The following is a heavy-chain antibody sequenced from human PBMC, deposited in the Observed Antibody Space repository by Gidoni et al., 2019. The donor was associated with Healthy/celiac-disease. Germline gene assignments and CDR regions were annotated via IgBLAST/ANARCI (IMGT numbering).Heavy chain of an antibody. CDR2: LSGSGGTT. CDR3: AKDGRGSGSYYKQLFDY. V-gene: IGHV3-23*01. Sequence: EVQLLESGGGLVQPGGSLRLACAASGVTFSSYAMSWVRQAPGKGRGCVSSLSGSGGTTYSADSVKGRFTISRANSKTTLFLQMNSLRAEDTAVYYCAKDGRGSGSYYKQLFDYWGQGTLVTVSS. J-gene: IGHJ4*02. CDR1: GVTFSSYA. D-gene: IGHD3-10*01.